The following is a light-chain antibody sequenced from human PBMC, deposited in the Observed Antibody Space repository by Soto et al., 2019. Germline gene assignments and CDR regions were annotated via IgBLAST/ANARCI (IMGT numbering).Light chain of an antibody. CDR3: AAWDDSLNGHV. Sequence: QSVLTQPHSASGTPGQRVTISRSGSSSNIGANSVQWFQQLPGTAPKVLIYSSNHRPSGVPERFSGSKSGTSASLAISELQSDDEADYYCAAWDDSLNGHVFGTGTRSPS. V-gene: IGLV1-44*01. CDR2: SSN. CDR1: SSNIGANS. J-gene: IGLJ1*01.